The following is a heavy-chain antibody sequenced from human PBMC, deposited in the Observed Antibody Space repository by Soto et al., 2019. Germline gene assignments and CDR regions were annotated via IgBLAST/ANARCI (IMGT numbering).Heavy chain of an antibody. Sequence: VQLQQSGPGLVKPSQTLSLTCDISGDSVSSNRAAWNWIRQSASRGLEWLGRKYYRSKWYYDYALSLKSRNTINPDTSKYLFSLQLLSVPPEDTAVYYCASVHCTDGLFDSVRIDSWGQGTLVTFSS. V-gene: IGHV6-1*01. D-gene: IGHD2-8*01. CDR1: GDSVSSNRAA. CDR3: ASVHCTDGLFDSVRIDS. CDR2: KYYRSKWYY. J-gene: IGHJ4*02.